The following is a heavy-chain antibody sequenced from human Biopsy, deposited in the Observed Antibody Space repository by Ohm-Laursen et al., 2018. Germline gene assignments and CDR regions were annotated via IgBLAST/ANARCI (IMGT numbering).Heavy chain of an antibody. CDR3: AQTRNDYGGFYFDY. CDR1: GDSISSSTYY. Sequence: SDTLSLTCSVSGDSISSSTYYWGWIRQPPGKGLEWIGTIRNTYFRTSLKSRVTMSVDTSKNQFSLMLSSITAADTGVYYCAQTRNDYGGFYFDYWGRGTPVTVSS. V-gene: IGHV4-39*01. D-gene: IGHD4/OR15-4a*01. CDR2: IRNT. J-gene: IGHJ4*02.